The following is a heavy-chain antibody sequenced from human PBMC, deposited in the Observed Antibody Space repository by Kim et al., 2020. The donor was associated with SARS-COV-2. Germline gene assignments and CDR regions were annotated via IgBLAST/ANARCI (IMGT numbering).Heavy chain of an antibody. CDR2: GGYA. CDR3: ASGWGSYKS. D-gene: IGHD6-19*01. Sequence: GGYADYANTVKGRFFVSRDNSKNTVSLQMNGRRLEDTAVYFCASGWGSYKSWGQGTLVTVSS. V-gene: IGHV3-23*01. J-gene: IGHJ5*02.